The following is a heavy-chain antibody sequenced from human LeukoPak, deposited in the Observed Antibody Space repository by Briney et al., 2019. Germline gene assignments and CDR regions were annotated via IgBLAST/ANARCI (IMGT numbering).Heavy chain of an antibody. Sequence: GGSLRLSCAASGFTFSSYAMSWVRQAPGKGLEWVSAISGSGGSTYYADSVKGRFTISRDNSKNTLYLQTDSLRAEDTALYYCAKDLLAAAGSYFDYWGQGTLVTVSS. CDR2: ISGSGGST. V-gene: IGHV3-23*01. CDR1: GFTFSSYA. CDR3: AKDLLAAAGSYFDY. D-gene: IGHD6-13*01. J-gene: IGHJ4*02.